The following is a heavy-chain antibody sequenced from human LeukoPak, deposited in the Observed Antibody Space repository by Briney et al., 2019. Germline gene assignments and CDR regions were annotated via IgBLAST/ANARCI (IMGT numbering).Heavy chain of an antibody. CDR2: IYYSGST. V-gene: IGHV4-59*01. CDR3: ARVPRIEAGATGDWFDP. D-gene: IGHD6-13*01. CDR1: GGSISSYY. J-gene: IGHJ5*02. Sequence: SETLSLTCTVSGGSISSYYWTWIRQPPGKGLEWIGYIYYSGSTNYNPSLKSRVTILVDTSKNQFSLKLSSVTAADTAVYYCARVPRIEAGATGDWFDPWGQGTVVTVSS.